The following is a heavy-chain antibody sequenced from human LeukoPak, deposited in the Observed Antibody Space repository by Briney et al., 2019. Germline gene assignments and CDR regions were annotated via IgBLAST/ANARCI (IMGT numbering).Heavy chain of an antibody. CDR1: GRTFSSYA. Sequence: SVKVSCKASGRTFSSYANSRVRQAPGQGLEWMGRILPIFGTAHYAQKCQGRVTITTDESTSTAYMELSSLRSEDTAVYYCARDGAPNDYWQHNWFDPWGQGTLVTVSS. V-gene: IGHV1-69*05. J-gene: IGHJ5*02. CDR3: ARDGAPNDYWQHNWFDP. D-gene: IGHD4/OR15-4a*01. CDR2: ILPIFGTA.